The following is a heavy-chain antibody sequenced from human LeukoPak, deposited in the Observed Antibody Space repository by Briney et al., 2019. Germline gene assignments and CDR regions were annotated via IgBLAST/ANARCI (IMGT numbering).Heavy chain of an antibody. D-gene: IGHD3-3*01. J-gene: IGHJ4*02. V-gene: IGHV3-23*01. CDR1: GFTFSSYA. Sequence: PGGSLRLSCAASGFTFSSYAMSWVRQAPGKGLEWVSAISGSGGSTYYADSVKGRFTISRDNSKNTLYLQMNSLRAEDTAVYYCAKDRRLARYYDFWSGYCTFDYWGQGTLVTVSS. CDR3: AKDRRLARYYDFWSGYCTFDY. CDR2: ISGSGGST.